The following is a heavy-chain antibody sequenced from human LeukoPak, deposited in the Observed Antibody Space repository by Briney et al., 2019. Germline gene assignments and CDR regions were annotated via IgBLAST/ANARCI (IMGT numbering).Heavy chain of an antibody. CDR3: AKDMLVTTLDY. CDR2: IRYDGSYK. Sequence: GGSLRLSCAASGFSFSGYGIHWVRQAPGKGLEWVAFIRYDGSYKKYADSVKGRFTISRDNSKNTLYLQMNSLRAEDTAVYYCAKDMLVTTLDYWGQGTLVTVSS. D-gene: IGHD4-17*01. CDR1: GFSFSGYG. J-gene: IGHJ4*02. V-gene: IGHV3-30*02.